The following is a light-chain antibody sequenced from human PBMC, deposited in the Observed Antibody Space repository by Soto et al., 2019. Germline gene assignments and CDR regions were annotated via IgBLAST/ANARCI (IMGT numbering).Light chain of an antibody. CDR2: EVY. Sequence: QSALTQPPSASGSPGQSVTISCTGTSSDIGGYNYVSWYQQLPGKAPKLLIYEVYKRPSGVPTRFSGSKSGNRASLTVSGLQAADEADYYCSSYAGYNNFVFGTGTQLTVL. CDR3: SSYAGYNNFV. V-gene: IGLV2-8*01. CDR1: SSDIGGYNY. J-gene: IGLJ1*01.